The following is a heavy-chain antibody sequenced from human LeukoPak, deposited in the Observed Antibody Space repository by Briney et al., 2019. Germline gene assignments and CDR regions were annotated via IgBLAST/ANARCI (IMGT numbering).Heavy chain of an antibody. Sequence: WGSLRLSCAASGFTFSSYSMNWVRQAPGKGLEWVSSISSSSSYIYYADSMKGRFTISRDNAKNSLYLQMNSLRAEDTAVYYCARDLLSLDYGYYGMDVWGQVTTVTVSS. V-gene: IGHV3-21*01. CDR3: ARDLLSLDYGYYGMDV. J-gene: IGHJ6*02. D-gene: IGHD3-16*01. CDR1: GFTFSSYS. CDR2: ISSSSSYI.